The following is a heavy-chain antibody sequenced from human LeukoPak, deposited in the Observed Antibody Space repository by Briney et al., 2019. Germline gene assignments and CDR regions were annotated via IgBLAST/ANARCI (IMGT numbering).Heavy chain of an antibody. CDR1: GGSISSYY. CDR2: IYYSGST. CDR3: ARSPLASLADY. D-gene: IGHD3-3*02. Sequence: SDTLSLTCTVSGGSISSYYWSWIRQPPWKGLEWIGYIYYSGSTNYNPSLKSRVTISVDTSKNQFSLKLSSVTAADTAVYYCARSPLASLADYWGQGTLVTVSS. J-gene: IGHJ4*02. V-gene: IGHV4-59*08.